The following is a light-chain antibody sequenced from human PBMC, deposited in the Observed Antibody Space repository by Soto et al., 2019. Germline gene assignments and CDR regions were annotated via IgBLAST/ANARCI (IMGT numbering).Light chain of an antibody. Sequence: QSVRTQPPSVSGAPGQRVTISCTGSSSNIGAGYDVHWYHQLPGTAPKLLIYGNSNRPSGVPDRFSGSKSGTSASLAITGLQAEDEADYYCQSYDSSLSGWVFGGGTKLTVL. CDR1: SSNIGAGYD. CDR3: QSYDSSLSGWV. J-gene: IGLJ3*02. CDR2: GNS. V-gene: IGLV1-40*01.